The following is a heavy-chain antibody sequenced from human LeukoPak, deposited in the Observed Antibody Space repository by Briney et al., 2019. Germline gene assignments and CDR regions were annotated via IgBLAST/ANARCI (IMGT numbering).Heavy chain of an antibody. CDR2: INPSGGST. Sequence: ASVKVSCTASGYTFTSYYMHWVRQAPGQGLEWMGIINPSGGSTSYAQKFQGRVTMTRDTSTSTVYMELSSLRSEDTAVYYCARRLSSGWPYYYYYYGMDVWGQGTTVTVSS. J-gene: IGHJ6*02. CDR3: ARRLSSGWPYYYYYYGMDV. CDR1: GYTFTSYY. V-gene: IGHV1-46*01. D-gene: IGHD6-19*01.